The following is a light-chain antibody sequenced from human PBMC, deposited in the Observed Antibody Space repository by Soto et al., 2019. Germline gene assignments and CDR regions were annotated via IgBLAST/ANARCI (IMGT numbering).Light chain of an antibody. Sequence: QSALTQPASVSGSPGQSITISCTGTSNDIGCYNYVSWYQQYPGKAPKLMIFYVSNRPSGVSNRFSGSKSCNTASLTISGLQADDEPDYDCSSYTRSSYTSSTTLYVFGTGTKLTVL. V-gene: IGLV2-14*01. CDR3: SSYTRSSYTSSTTLYV. CDR1: SNDIGCYNY. CDR2: YVS. J-gene: IGLJ1*01.